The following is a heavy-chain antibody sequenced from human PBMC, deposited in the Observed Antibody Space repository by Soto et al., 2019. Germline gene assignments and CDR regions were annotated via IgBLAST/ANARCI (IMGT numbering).Heavy chain of an antibody. CDR1: GYTLTELS. CDR2: FDPEAGET. V-gene: IGHV1-24*01. Sequence: QVQLVQSGAEVKKPGASVKVSCKVSGYTLTELSMHWVRQAPGKGLEWMGGFDPEAGETIYAQKFQGRVTMTEDTSTDTAYMELSSLRSEDTAVYYCATVRRTVPYCSGGSRNCPLFDYWGQGTLVTVSS. CDR3: ATVRRTVPYCSGGSRNCPLFDY. J-gene: IGHJ4*02. D-gene: IGHD2-15*01.